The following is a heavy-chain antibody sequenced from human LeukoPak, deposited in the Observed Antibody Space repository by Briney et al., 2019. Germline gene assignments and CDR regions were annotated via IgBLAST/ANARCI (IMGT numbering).Heavy chain of an antibody. D-gene: IGHD6-13*01. V-gene: IGHV3-23*01. CDR1: GFTVSSNY. CDR2: ISGSGGST. Sequence: GGSLRLSCAASGFTVSSNYMSWVRQAPGKGLEWVSAISGSGGSTYYADSVKGRFTISRDNSKNTLYLQMNSLRAEDTAVYYCAKKLAAAGGAYWGQGTLVTVSS. CDR3: AKKLAAAGGAY. J-gene: IGHJ4*02.